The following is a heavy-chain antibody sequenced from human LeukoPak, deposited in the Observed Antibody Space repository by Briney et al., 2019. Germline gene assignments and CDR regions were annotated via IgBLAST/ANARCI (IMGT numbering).Heavy chain of an antibody. Sequence: PRGSLRLSCAASGFTVSSNYMSWVRQAPGKGLEWVSVIYSGGSTYYADSVKGRFTISRDNSKNTLYLQMNSLRAEDTAVYYCARDKSDDSSGLLYWGQGTLVTVSS. J-gene: IGHJ4*02. CDR1: GFTVSSNY. V-gene: IGHV3-53*01. CDR2: IYSGGST. D-gene: IGHD3-22*01. CDR3: ARDKSDDSSGLLY.